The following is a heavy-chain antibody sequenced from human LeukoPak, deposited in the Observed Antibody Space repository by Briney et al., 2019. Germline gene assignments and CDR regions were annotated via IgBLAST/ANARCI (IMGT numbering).Heavy chain of an antibody. CDR1: GGSISSSSHY. CDR3: ARWGFGAYDSSGYYWPTQYDF. CDR2: MFPGGNT. V-gene: IGHV4-39*01. J-gene: IGHJ4*02. D-gene: IGHD3-22*01. Sequence: SETLSLTCTVSGGSISSSSHYWAWLRQPPGKGLEWIGSMFPGGNTYYNPSLKSRVTMSVDTSKNQFSLRLSSVIAADTAVYFCARWGFGAYDSSGYYWPTQYDFWGQGTLVTVSS.